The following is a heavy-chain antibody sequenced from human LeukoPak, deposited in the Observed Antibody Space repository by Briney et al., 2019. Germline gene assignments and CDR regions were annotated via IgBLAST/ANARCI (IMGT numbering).Heavy chain of an antibody. Sequence: GGSLRLSCTASGFTFGDYAMTWVRQAPGRGLEWVGFIRTKPFGGTTEYAASVKGRFTISRDDSKRSAYLQMNTLRPEDTAVYYCTRDWRGAYTDYFDLWGLGTLVTVSS. D-gene: IGHD3-3*01. CDR3: TRDWRGAYTDYFDL. CDR1: GFTFGDYA. CDR2: IRTKPFGGTT. J-gene: IGHJ4*02. V-gene: IGHV3-49*04.